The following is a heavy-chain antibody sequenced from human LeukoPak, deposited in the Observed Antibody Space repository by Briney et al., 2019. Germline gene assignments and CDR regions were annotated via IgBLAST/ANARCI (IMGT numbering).Heavy chain of an antibody. CDR3: ARDGPRAQNPAAAGLYFDP. Sequence: KPSETLSLTCTVSGYSISSGYYWGWIRQPPGKGLQWIGTIYHSGSTYYNPSLKSRVTISVDTSKNQFSLKLSSVTAADTAVYYCARDGPRAQNPAAAGLYFDPWGQGTLVTVSS. V-gene: IGHV4-38-2*02. D-gene: IGHD6-13*01. CDR1: GYSISSGYY. CDR2: IYHSGST. J-gene: IGHJ5*02.